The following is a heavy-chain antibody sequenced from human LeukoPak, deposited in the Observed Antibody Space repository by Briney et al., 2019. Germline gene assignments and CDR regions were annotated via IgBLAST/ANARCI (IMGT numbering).Heavy chain of an antibody. CDR3: AKDLWVAGIEYYYYMDV. D-gene: IGHD6-19*01. Sequence: PGGSLRLSCAASGFTFSSYAMSWVRQAPGKGLEWVSAISGSGGSTYYADSVKGRFTISRDNSKNTLYLQMNSLRAEDTAVYYCAKDLWVAGIEYYYYMDVWGKGTTVTVSS. CDR1: GFTFSSYA. CDR2: ISGSGGST. J-gene: IGHJ6*03. V-gene: IGHV3-23*01.